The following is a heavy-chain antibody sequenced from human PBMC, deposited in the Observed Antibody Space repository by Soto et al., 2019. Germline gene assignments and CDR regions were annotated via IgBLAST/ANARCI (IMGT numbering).Heavy chain of an antibody. J-gene: IGHJ4*02. CDR2: IYYSGST. D-gene: IGHD3-22*01. CDR1: GGSISSSSYC. CDR3: ARTYYYDSSGYEARTLGY. V-gene: IGHV4-39*01. Sequence: SETLSLTCTVSGGSISSSSYCWGWIRQPPGKGLEWIGSIYYSGSTYYNPSLKSRVTISVDTSKNQFSLKLSSVTAADTAVYYCARTYYYDSSGYEARTLGYWGQGTLVTVS.